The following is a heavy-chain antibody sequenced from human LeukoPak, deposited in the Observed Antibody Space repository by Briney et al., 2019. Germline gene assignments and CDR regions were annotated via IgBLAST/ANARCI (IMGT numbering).Heavy chain of an antibody. CDR3: ARGSGYYGSGSYYPR. CDR1: GGSCSGYY. J-gene: IGHJ4*02. D-gene: IGHD3-10*01. V-gene: IGHV4-34*01. CDR2: INHSGST. Sequence: SETLSLTCAVYGGSCSGYYWSWIRQPPGKGLEWIGEINHSGSTNYNPSLKSRVTISVDTSKNQFSLKLSSVTAADTAVYYCARGSGYYGSGSYYPRWGQGTLVTVSS.